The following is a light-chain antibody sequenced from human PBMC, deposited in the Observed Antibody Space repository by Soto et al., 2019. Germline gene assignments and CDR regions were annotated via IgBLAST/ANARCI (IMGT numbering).Light chain of an antibody. J-gene: IGLJ1*01. CDR2: TND. V-gene: IGLV1-44*01. Sequence: QSVLTQPPSASGTPGQRITISCSGSSSNIGSNTVNWYQQRPGTAPKLLIYTNDQRPSGVPDRFSGSRSGTSASLSITGLQFEDEADYHCSSWDDNLDAVVFGAGTKATVL. CDR3: SSWDDNLDAVV. CDR1: SSNIGSNT.